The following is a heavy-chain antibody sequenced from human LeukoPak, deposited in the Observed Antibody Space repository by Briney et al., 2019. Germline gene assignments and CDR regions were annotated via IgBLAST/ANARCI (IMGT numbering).Heavy chain of an antibody. V-gene: IGHV3-48*02. CDR2: ISSSSSTI. CDR3: ARGYDQRGHYYYGMDI. D-gene: IGHD3-3*01. CDR1: GFTFSSYS. J-gene: IGHJ6*02. Sequence: PGGSLRLSCAASGFTFSSYSMNWVRQAPGKGLEWVSYISSSSSTIYYADSVKGRFTISRDNAKNSLYLQMNSLRDEDTAVYYCARGYDQRGHYYYGMDIWGQGTTVTVSS.